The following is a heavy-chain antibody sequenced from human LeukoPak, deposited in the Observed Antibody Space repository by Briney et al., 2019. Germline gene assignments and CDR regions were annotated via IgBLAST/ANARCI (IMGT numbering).Heavy chain of an antibody. CDR3: ARDRTTALKYYYYGMDV. D-gene: IGHD4-17*01. Sequence: SQTLSLTCTVSGGSISSGDYYWSWIRQPPGTGLEWLGYIYYSGSTYYNPSLKSRVTISVDTSKNQFSLKLSSVTAADTAVYYCARDRTTALKYYYYGMDVWGQGTTVTVSS. V-gene: IGHV4-30-4*01. CDR1: GGSISSGDYY. CDR2: IYYSGST. J-gene: IGHJ6*02.